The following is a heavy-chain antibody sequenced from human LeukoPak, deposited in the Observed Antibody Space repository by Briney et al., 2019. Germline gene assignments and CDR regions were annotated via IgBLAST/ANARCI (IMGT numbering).Heavy chain of an antibody. J-gene: IGHJ3*02. V-gene: IGHV4-61*02. CDR3: ARLLYAHDAFDI. Sequence: PSQTLSLTCTVSGGSISSGSYCWSWIRQPAGKGLEWIGRIYTSGSTNYNPSLKSRVTISVDTSKNQFSLKLSSVTAADTAVYYCARLLYAHDAFDIWGQGTMVTVSS. CDR1: GGSISSGSYC. CDR2: IYTSGST. D-gene: IGHD2/OR15-2a*01.